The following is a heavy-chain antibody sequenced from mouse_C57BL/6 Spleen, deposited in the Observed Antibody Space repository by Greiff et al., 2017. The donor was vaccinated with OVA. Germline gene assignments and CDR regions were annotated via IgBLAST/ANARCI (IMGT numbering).Heavy chain of an antibody. CDR3: ARSDSSDY. J-gene: IGHJ2*01. CDR1: GYTFTGYW. V-gene: IGHV1-9*01. Sequence: VQLQQSGAELMKPGASVKLSCKATGYTFTGYWIEWVKQRPGHGLEWIGEILPGSGSTNYTEKFKGKATFTADTSSNTAYMQLSSLTTEDSAIYYCARSDSSDYWGQGTTLTVSS. CDR2: ILPGSGST. D-gene: IGHD3-2*02.